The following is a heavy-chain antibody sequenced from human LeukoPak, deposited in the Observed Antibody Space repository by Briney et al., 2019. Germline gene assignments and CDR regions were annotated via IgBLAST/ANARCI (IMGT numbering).Heavy chain of an antibody. J-gene: IGHJ4*02. CDR2: VSGDGSKT. CDR1: GFTFSDYY. V-gene: IGHV3-74*01. D-gene: IGHD2-2*01. CDR3: ARVRFCNSAGCYSFFDF. Sequence: PGVSLRLSCAASGFTFSDYYMHWVRQTPGKGLVWVSRVSGDGSKTDYADSVKGRFTISRDNARNTLYLQMNSLRDEDTAVYYCARVRFCNSAGCYSFFDFWRQGTLVTVSS.